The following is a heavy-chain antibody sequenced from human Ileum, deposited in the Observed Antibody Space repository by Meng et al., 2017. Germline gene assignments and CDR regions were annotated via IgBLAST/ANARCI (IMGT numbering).Heavy chain of an antibody. D-gene: IGHD3-10*02. V-gene: IGHV4-4*02. Sequence: GQLQGSGPGLVKPSETLSLPCAVSGGSIESNNWWTWIRQPPGQGLEWIGEVYHSGSTHYNPSLQSRVTISIDNSKNRFSLSLNSVTAADTAIYYCARADYVRYFDLWGRGTLVT. J-gene: IGHJ2*01. CDR2: VYHSGST. CDR3: ARADYVRYFDL. CDR1: GGSIESNNW.